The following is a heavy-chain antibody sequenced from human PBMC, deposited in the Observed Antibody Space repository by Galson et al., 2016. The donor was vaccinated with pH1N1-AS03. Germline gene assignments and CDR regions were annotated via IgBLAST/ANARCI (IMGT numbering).Heavy chain of an antibody. CDR2: MYYSGAT. Sequence: SETLSLTCTVSGGSISGYHWSWIRQPPGKGLEWIGYMYYSGATNYNPSLRSRVTISVDTSKNQLSLKVSSVTAADTAVYYCGRHLRNSYSMDVWGQGTTVTVSS. CDR1: GGSISGYH. D-gene: IGHD2-21*01. J-gene: IGHJ6*02. CDR3: GRHLRNSYSMDV. V-gene: IGHV4-59*08.